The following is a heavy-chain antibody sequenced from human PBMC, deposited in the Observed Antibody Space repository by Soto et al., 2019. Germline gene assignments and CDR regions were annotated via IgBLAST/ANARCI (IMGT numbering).Heavy chain of an antibody. CDR1: GFTFNNYA. Sequence: EVQVLESGGGLVQPGGSLRLSCAASGFTFNNYAMTWVRQAPGKGLEWVSTISGSGVSTYYADSVKGRFTISRDNSKNTLYLQMNSLRAEDTAVYYCAKDRGVTVTTALAYVFWGQGTLVTVSS. D-gene: IGHD4-17*01. CDR3: AKDRGVTVTTALAYVF. J-gene: IGHJ4*02. CDR2: ISGSGVST. V-gene: IGHV3-23*01.